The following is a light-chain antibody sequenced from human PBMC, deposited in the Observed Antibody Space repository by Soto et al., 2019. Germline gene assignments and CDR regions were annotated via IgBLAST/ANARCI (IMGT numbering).Light chain of an antibody. J-gene: IGLJ2*01. CDR3: SSYTSSSTLHVV. CDR1: SSAVGGYNY. CDR2: DVI. Sequence: QSALTQPASVSGSPGQAITIPCTGTSSAVGGYNYVSWYQQHPGKAPKLMIYDVINRPSGVSNRFSGSKSGNTASLTISGLQAEDEADYYCSSYTSSSTLHVVFGGGTKLTVL. V-gene: IGLV2-14*03.